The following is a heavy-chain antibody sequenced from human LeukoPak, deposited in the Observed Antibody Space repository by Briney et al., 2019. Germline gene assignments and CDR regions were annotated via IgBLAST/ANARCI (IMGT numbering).Heavy chain of an antibody. V-gene: IGHV4-4*07. CDR2: IYTSGST. Sequence: SETLSLTCTVSGGSISSYYWSWIRQPAGMGLEWIGRIYTSGSTNYNPSLKSRVTMSVDTSKNQFSLKLSSVTAADTAVYYCARDGPLPASTYYYGMDVWGQGTTVTVSS. CDR1: GGSISSYY. J-gene: IGHJ6*02. CDR3: ARDGPLPASTYYYGMDV.